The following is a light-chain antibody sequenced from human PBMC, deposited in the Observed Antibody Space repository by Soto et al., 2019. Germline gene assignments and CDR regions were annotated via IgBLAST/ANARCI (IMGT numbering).Light chain of an antibody. CDR3: AVWDSSLNGVA. CDR2: RND. V-gene: IGLV1-47*01. Sequence: QSVLTQTPSASGTPGQRVTISCSGSNSNMGRNHFYWYQQVPGTAPKLLMYRNDVRPSGIPDRITGSKSGTSASLAISGLRSEDEDDDYCAVWDSSLNGVAFGGGTKLTVL. J-gene: IGLJ2*01. CDR1: NSNMGRNH.